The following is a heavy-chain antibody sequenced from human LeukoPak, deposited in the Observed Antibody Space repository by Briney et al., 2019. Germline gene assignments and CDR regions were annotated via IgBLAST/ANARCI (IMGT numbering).Heavy chain of an antibody. CDR2: MNPNSGNT. Sequence: ASVKVSCKASGYTFTSYDINWVRQATGQGFEWLGWMNPNSGNTGYAQKFQGRVTITRNTSISTAYMELSSLTSDDTAVYYCARGRDWLRWFDPWGQGTLVTVSS. J-gene: IGHJ5*02. V-gene: IGHV1-8*03. CDR3: ARGRDWLRWFDP. D-gene: IGHD3/OR15-3a*01. CDR1: GYTFTSYD.